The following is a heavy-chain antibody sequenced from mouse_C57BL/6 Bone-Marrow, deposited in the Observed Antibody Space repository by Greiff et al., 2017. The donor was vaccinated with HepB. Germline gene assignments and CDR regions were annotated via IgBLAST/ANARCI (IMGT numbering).Heavy chain of an antibody. Sequence: QVQLQQSGAELARPGASVKLSCKASGYTFTSYGISWVKQSTGQGLEWIGEIYPRSGNTYYNEKFKGKATLTADKSSSTAYMELRSLTSEDSAVYFCAREYYSNPFAYWGQGTLVTVSA. V-gene: IGHV1-81*01. J-gene: IGHJ3*01. CDR1: GYTFTSYG. CDR3: AREYYSNPFAY. CDR2: IYPRSGNT. D-gene: IGHD2-5*01.